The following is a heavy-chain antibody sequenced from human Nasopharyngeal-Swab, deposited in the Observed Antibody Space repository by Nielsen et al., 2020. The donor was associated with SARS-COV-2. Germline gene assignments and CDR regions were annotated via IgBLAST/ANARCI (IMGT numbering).Heavy chain of an antibody. J-gene: IGHJ4*02. CDR3: AKPNKGTHDY. V-gene: IGHV3-23*01. CDR2: ITGSCGST. D-gene: IGHD1-1*01. Sequence: GESLNTSCAVLVSIFSSLVMGWVRQAPGKGLEWVSAITGSCGSTYYADSVKGRFTISRDNSKNTLYLQMNSLRAEDTTVYYCAKPNKGTHDYWGQGT. CDR1: VSIFSSLV.